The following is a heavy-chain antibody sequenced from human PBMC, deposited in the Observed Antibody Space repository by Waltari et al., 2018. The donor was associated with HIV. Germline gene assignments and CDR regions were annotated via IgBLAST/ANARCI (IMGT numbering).Heavy chain of an antibody. CDR2: HTPIFGTA. Sequence: QVQLVQSGAEVKKTGSSVKVSCNASGGNFTSYAISWGRQAPGQGLEWMAGHTPIFGTATVAQEFRARVTITAAKSTSTAYMELSSLRSEDTAMYYSARAGYSSTSVSSWCAPWGQGTLVTVSS. CDR1: GGNFTSYA. D-gene: IGHD6-6*01. J-gene: IGHJ5*02. CDR3: ARAGYSSTSVSSWCAP. V-gene: IGHV1-69*14.